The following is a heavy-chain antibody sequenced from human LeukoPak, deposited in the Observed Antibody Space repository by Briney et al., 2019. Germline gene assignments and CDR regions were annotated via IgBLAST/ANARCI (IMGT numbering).Heavy chain of an antibody. V-gene: IGHV3-15*01. CDR2: IKSKTDGGTT. CDR3: TTVRTKGDCSGGSCYSWFSFGYYYYYMDV. CDR1: GFTFSNAW. J-gene: IGHJ6*03. Sequence: GGSLRLSCAASGFTFSNAWMSWVRQAPGKGLEWVGRIKSKTDGGTTDYAAPVKGRFTISRDDSKNTLYLQMNSLKTEDTAVYYCTTVRTKGDCSGGSCYSWFSFGYYYYYMDVWGKGTTVTVSS. D-gene: IGHD2-15*01.